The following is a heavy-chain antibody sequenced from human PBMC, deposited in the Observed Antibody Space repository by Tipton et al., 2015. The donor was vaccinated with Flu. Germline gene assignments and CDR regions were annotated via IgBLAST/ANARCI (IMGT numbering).Heavy chain of an antibody. Sequence: GLVKPSETLSLNCAVSGYSISNGFLWGWIRQPPGKGLQWIGNIHHSGSTSFNPSLNSRVPISVDTSKNQFSLRLNSVTAADTAVYYCARGDYGDYYHEADGFDIWGQGTLVTVSA. J-gene: IGHJ3*02. CDR1: GYSISNGFL. D-gene: IGHD4-17*01. V-gene: IGHV4-38-2*01. CDR3: ARGDYGDYYHEADGFDI. CDR2: IHHSGST.